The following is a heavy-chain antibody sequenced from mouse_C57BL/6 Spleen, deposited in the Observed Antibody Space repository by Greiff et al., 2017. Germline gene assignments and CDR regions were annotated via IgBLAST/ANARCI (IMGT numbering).Heavy chain of an antibody. CDR1: GYAFTNYL. J-gene: IGHJ2*01. V-gene: IGHV1-54*01. CDR3: ARDYYGSSDY. Sequence: VQLQQSGAELVRPGTSVKVSCKASGYAFTNYLIEWVKQRPGQGLEWIGVINPGSGGTNYNEKFKGKATLTADKSSSTAYMQLSSLTSEDSAVYFWARDYYGSSDYWGQGTTLTVSS. D-gene: IGHD1-1*01. CDR2: INPGSGGT.